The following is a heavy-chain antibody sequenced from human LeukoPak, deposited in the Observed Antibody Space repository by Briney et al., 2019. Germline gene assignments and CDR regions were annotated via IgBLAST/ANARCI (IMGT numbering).Heavy chain of an antibody. Sequence: ASVKVSCKASGYTFTSYGISWVRQAPGQGLEWKGWISAYNGNTNYAQKLQGRVTMTTDTSTSTAYMELRSLRSDDTAVYYCARLQSDDYVWWSSSEFDDWGQGTLVTVSS. V-gene: IGHV1-18*01. D-gene: IGHD3-16*01. CDR2: ISAYNGNT. J-gene: IGHJ4*02. CDR3: ARLQSDDYVWWSSSEFDD. CDR1: GYTFTSYG.